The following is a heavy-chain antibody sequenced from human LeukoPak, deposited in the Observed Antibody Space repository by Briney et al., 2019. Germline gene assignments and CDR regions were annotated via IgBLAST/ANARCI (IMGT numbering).Heavy chain of an antibody. CDR2: INHSGST. Sequence: SETLPLTCAVYGGSFSGYYWSWIRQPPGKGLEWIGEINHSGSTNYNPSLKSRVTISVDTSKNQFSLKLSSVTAADTAVYYCARGQSISLLWFGNTWFDPWGQGTLVTVSS. D-gene: IGHD3-10*01. CDR3: ARGQSISLLWFGNTWFDP. J-gene: IGHJ5*02. CDR1: GGSFSGYY. V-gene: IGHV4-34*01.